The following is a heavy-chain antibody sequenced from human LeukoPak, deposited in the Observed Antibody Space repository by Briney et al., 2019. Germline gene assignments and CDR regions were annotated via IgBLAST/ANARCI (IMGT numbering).Heavy chain of an antibody. V-gene: IGHV3-23*01. CDR2: ITIGGGST. Sequence: PGGSLRPSCAASGFTFSNYAMNWVRQAPGKGPEWVSAITIGGGSTYYADSVKSRFTISRDNSKNMLYLQMNSLRAEDTAVYYCATRPYYDFDIWGQGTVVTVSS. CDR3: ATRPYYDFDI. CDR1: GFTFSNYA. D-gene: IGHD2-21*01. J-gene: IGHJ3*02.